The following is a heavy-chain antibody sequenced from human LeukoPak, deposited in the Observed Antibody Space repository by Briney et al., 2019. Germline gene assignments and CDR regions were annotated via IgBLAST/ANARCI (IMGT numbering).Heavy chain of an antibody. CDR1: GGTFSSYA. J-gene: IGHJ6*02. CDR3: ARVAALGAYCGGDCCCYGMDV. V-gene: IGHV1-69*04. CDR2: IIPILGIA. D-gene: IGHD2-21*02. Sequence: ASVKVSCKASGGTFSSYAISWVRQAPGQGLEWMGRIIPILGIANYAQKFQGRVTITADKSTSTAYMELSSLRSEDTAVYYCARVAALGAYCGGDCCCYGMDVWGQGTTVTVSS.